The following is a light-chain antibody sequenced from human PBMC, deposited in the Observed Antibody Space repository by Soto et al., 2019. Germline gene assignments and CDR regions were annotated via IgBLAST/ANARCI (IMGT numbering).Light chain of an antibody. V-gene: IGKV1-5*01. CDR3: QQYYSYSWT. J-gene: IGKJ1*01. CDR2: GAS. Sequence: DIQMTQSPSTLSASVGDRVTITCRASQSISSWLAWYQQRPGKAPNLLIYGASTLESGVPSRFSGSGSGTEFTLTISSLQPDDFATYYCQQYYSYSWTFGQGTKVEIK. CDR1: QSISSW.